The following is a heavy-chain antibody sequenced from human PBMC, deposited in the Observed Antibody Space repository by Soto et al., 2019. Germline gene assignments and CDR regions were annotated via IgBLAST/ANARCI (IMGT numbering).Heavy chain of an antibody. V-gene: IGHV3-9*01. CDR3: EKDLTSVPGSYFDY. CDR1: GFNFDDYA. D-gene: IGHD1-20*01. CDR2: ISWNSGSI. J-gene: IGHJ4*02. Sequence: PGGSLRLSCAASGFNFDDYAMHWVRQAPGKGLEWVSGISWNSGSIRYADSVKGRFTISRDNAKNSLYLQMNSLRAEDTALYYCEKDLTSVPGSYFDYWGQGTLVTVSS.